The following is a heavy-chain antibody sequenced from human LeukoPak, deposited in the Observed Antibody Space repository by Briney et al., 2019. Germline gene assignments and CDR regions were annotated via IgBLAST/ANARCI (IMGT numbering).Heavy chain of an antibody. D-gene: IGHD3-3*01. CDR2: IWYDGSDK. Sequence: GGSLRLSCAASGFTFSRYGMYWVRQAPGQGLEWVAVIWYDGSDKYYADSVKGRFTISRDNAKNSLYLQMSSLRAEDTAFYYCAKGQGLRSNWFDPWGQGTLVTVSS. CDR1: GFTFSRYG. V-gene: IGHV3-33*03. CDR3: AKGQGLRSNWFDP. J-gene: IGHJ5*02.